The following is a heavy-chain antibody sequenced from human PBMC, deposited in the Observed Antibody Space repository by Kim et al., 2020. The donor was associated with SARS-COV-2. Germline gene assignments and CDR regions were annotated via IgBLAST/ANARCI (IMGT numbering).Heavy chain of an antibody. D-gene: IGHD1-26*01. V-gene: IGHV3-30*18. CDR1: GFTFNTYG. CDR3: AKSFSGSYFGYEY. Sequence: GGSLRLSCAASGFTFNTYGMHWVRQAPGKGLEWVAVISYDGSNKYYADSVKGRFTISRDNYKNTLYLQMNSLRIEDTAVYYCAKSFSGSYFGYEYWGQGTLVTVSS. CDR2: ISYDGSNK. J-gene: IGHJ4*02.